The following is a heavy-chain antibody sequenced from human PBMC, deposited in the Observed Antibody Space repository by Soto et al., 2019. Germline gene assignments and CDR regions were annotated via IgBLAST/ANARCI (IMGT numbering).Heavy chain of an antibody. CDR2: ISPIGVST. Sequence: VSLRLSCSASGFTFSTYDVHWVRQAPGKGLEFVAGISPIGVSTYYADSVKGRSTISRDNSKNTLYLQMSSLRPDDTAVYYCVKLTDYWGQGTLVTAPQ. D-gene: IGHD3-9*01. CDR1: GFTFSTYD. CDR3: VKLTDY. J-gene: IGHJ4*02. V-gene: IGHV3-64D*06.